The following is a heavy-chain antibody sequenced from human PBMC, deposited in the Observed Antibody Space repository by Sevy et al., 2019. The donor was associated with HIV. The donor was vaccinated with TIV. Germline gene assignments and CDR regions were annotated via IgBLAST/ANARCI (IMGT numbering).Heavy chain of an antibody. D-gene: IGHD3-10*01. Sequence: GGSLRLSCAASGFTFSSYSMNWVRQAPGKGLEWVSSISSSSSDIKYADSVKGRFTVSRDNAKNSLFLQMNSLRAEDTAVYYCATLLMWFGELPRGLDYWGQGALVTVSS. V-gene: IGHV3-21*01. J-gene: IGHJ4*02. CDR1: GFTFSSYS. CDR3: ATLLMWFGELPRGLDY. CDR2: ISSSSSDI.